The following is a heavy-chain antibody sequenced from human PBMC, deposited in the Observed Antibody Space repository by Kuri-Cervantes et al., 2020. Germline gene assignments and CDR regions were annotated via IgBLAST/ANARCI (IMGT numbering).Heavy chain of an antibody. Sequence: GESLKISCVAPGFTFSSHAMNWVRQAPGKGLEWVSALSGSGVSTFYADSVKGRFTISRDNSKNTLSLHMNNLRAADTAVYYCARDNFWSGPDYWGQGTLVTVSS. CDR3: ARDNFWSGPDY. D-gene: IGHD3-3*01. V-gene: IGHV3-23*01. J-gene: IGHJ4*02. CDR2: LSGSGVST. CDR1: GFTFSSHA.